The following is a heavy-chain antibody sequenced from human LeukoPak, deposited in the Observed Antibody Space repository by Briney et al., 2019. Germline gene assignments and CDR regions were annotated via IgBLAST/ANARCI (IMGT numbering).Heavy chain of an antibody. J-gene: IGHJ4*02. CDR2: FSGSFSST. D-gene: IGHD6-6*01. Sequence: GGSLRLSCAASGFTFSTYAMTWVRQAPGKGLEWVSSFSGSFSSTYYADSVKGRFTISRDNSENTLYLQMNSLRAEDTAVYYCAKGGTVIARLIAADWGQGTLVTVS. V-gene: IGHV3-23*01. CDR3: AKGGTVIARLIAAD. CDR1: GFTFSTYA.